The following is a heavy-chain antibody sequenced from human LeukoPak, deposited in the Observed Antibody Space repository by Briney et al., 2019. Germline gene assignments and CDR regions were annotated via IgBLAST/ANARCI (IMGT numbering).Heavy chain of an antibody. CDR3: AREGRGWAFDI. D-gene: IGHD2-15*01. V-gene: IGHV1-2*02. J-gene: IGHJ3*02. CDR1: GYTFTGYY. Sequence: ASVKVSCKASGYTFTGYYIHWGRPAPGQGREWMGWINPNSGGTNYAQKFQGRVTMTRDTSISTAYMELSRLRSDDTAVYYCAREGRGWAFDIWGQGTMVTVSS. CDR2: INPNSGGT.